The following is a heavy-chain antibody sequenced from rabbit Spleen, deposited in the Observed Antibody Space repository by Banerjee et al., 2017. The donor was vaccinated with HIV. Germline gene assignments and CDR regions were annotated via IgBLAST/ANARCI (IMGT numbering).Heavy chain of an antibody. CDR1: GFSFSTSYY. J-gene: IGHJ4*01. D-gene: IGHD8-1*01. CDR3: ARDGAGGSYFAL. CDR2: IDPFFGIT. Sequence: QEQLVESGGGLVQPEGSLTLTCTASGFSFSTSYYMWWVRQAPGKGLEWIGYIDPFFGITYYANWVNGRFSISRENAQNTLFLQMTSLTAADTATYFCARDGAGGSYFALWGPGTLVTVS. V-gene: IGHV1S45*01.